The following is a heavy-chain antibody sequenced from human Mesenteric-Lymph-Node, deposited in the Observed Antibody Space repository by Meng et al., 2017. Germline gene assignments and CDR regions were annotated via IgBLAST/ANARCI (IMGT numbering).Heavy chain of an antibody. V-gene: IGHV4-30-4*01. CDR3: ARVSSGWDYFDY. CDR1: GGSISSGDYY. J-gene: IGHJ4*02. CDR2: IYYSGST. Sequence: QVQLRESGPGLVQPSQTLSLTCTVSGGSISSGDYYWSWIRQPPGKGLEWIGYIYYSGSTYSNASLKRRVIISIDTSKNQFSLNLRSVTAADTAVYYCARVSSGWDYFDYWGQGTLVTVSS. D-gene: IGHD6-19*01.